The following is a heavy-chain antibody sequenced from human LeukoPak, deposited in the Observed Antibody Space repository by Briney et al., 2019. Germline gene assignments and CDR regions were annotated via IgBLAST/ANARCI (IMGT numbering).Heavy chain of an antibody. D-gene: IGHD4-17*01. CDR2: IYHSGST. CDR3: ARGGTTVVTPDYYYYGMDV. J-gene: IGHJ6*02. CDR1: GGSISSGGYS. Sequence: SETLSLTCAVSGGSISSGGYSWSWIRQPPGKGLEWIGYIYHSGSTNYNPSLKSRVTISVDTSKNQFSLKLSSVTAADTAVYYCARGGTTVVTPDYYYYGMDVWGQGTTVTVSS. V-gene: IGHV4-30-2*01.